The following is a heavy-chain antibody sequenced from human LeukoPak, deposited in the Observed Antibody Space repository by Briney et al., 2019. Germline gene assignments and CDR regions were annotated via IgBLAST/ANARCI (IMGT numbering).Heavy chain of an antibody. V-gene: IGHV3-30*18. D-gene: IGHD3-10*01. CDR1: GFTFSSYG. CDR2: ISYDGSNK. CDR3: AKGGWFGELPYYYFDY. J-gene: IGHJ4*02. Sequence: GRSLRLSCAASGFTFSSYGMHWVRQAPGKELEWVAVISYDGSNKYYADSVKGRFTISRDNSKNTLYLQMNSLRAEDTAVYYCAKGGWFGELPYYYFDYWGQGTLVTVSS.